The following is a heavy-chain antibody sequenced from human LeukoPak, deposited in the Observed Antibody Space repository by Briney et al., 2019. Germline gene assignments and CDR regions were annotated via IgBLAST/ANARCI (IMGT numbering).Heavy chain of an antibody. Sequence: GGSLRLSCAASGFTFSSYSMNWVRQAPGKGLEWVSSISSSSSYIYYADSVKGRFTISRDNSKNTLYLQMNSLRAEDTAVYHCARGSYCGGDCYSGPAFDIWGQGAMVTVSS. CDR2: ISSSSSYI. CDR3: ARGSYCGGDCYSGPAFDI. V-gene: IGHV3-21*04. J-gene: IGHJ3*02. D-gene: IGHD2-21*02. CDR1: GFTFSSYS.